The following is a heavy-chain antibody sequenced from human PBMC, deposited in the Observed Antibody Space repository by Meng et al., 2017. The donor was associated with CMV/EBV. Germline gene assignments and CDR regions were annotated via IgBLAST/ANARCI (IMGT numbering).Heavy chain of an antibody. CDR3: AKFYAAGLWYYYGMDV. CDR1: GFRFSYYG. V-gene: IGHV3-23*03. J-gene: IGHJ6*02. D-gene: IGHD6-13*01. Sequence: GESLKISCAASGFRFSYYGMHWVRQALGKGLEWVSVIYSGGSSTYYADSVKGRFTISRDNSKNTLYLQMNSLRAEDTAVYYCAKFYAAGLWYYYGMDVWGQGTTVTVSS. CDR2: IYSGGSST.